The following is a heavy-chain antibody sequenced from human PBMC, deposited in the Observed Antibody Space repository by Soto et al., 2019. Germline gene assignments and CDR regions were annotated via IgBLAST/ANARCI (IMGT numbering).Heavy chain of an antibody. CDR3: TTELYYYDSSGYRAF. J-gene: IGHJ4*02. V-gene: IGHV3-15*07. CDR2: IKSKTDGGTT. Sequence: GGSLRLSCAASGFTFSNAWMNWVRQAPGKGLEWVGRIKSKTDGGTTDYAAPVKGRFTISRDASKNTLYLQMNSLKTEDTAVYYCTTELYYYDSSGYRAFWGQGTLVTVSS. CDR1: GFTFSNAW. D-gene: IGHD3-22*01.